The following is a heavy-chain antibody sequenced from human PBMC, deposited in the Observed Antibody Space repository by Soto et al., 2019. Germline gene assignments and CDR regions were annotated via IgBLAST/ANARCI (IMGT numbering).Heavy chain of an antibody. V-gene: IGHV1-69*13. D-gene: IGHD6-6*01. J-gene: IGHJ6*02. Sequence: SVKVSCKASGGTFSSYAISWVRQAPGQGLEWMGGIIPIFGTANYAQKFQGRVTITADESTSTAYMELSSLRSEDTAVYYCAREDRSSSPDYYYYYGMDVWGQGTTVTVSS. CDR3: AREDRSSSPDYYYYYGMDV. CDR1: GGTFSSYA. CDR2: IIPIFGTA.